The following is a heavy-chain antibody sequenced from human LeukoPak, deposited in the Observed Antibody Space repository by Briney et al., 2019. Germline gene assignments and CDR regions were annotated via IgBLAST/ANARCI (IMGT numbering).Heavy chain of an antibody. CDR2: ISYDGSNK. CDR1: GFTFSSYG. V-gene: IGHV3-30*18. J-gene: IGHJ4*02. D-gene: IGHD3-22*01. CDR3: AKDGGSSGSLDY. Sequence: GRSLRLSCAASGFTFSSYGMHWVRQAPGKGLEWVAVISYDGSNKYYADSVKGRFTISRDNSKNTLYLQMNSLRAEDTAVYYCAKDGGSSGSLDYWGQGTLVTVSS.